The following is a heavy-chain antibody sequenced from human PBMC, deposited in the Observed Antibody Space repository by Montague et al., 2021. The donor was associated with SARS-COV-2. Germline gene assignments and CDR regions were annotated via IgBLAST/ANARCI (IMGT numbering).Heavy chain of an antibody. Sequence: SETLPLTCTVSGCSISSSNYFWGWIRQPPGKGLEWIGSIYFGGGTYYNPSLKSRVTISVDTSKKQFSLKLTSVTAADTAVYYCARYVGKGFSGYETEGVFDYWGQGTLVSVSS. CDR3: ARYVGKGFSGYETEGVFDY. J-gene: IGHJ4*02. D-gene: IGHD5-12*01. V-gene: IGHV4-39*07. CDR1: GCSISSSNYF. CDR2: IYFGGGT.